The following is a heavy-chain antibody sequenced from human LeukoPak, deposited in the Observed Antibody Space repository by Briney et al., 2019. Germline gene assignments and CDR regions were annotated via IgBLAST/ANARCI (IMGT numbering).Heavy chain of an antibody. CDR2: INHSGST. CDR3: ARGVTWFGEIDY. Sequence: SETLSITCAVYGGSFSGYYWSWIRQPPGKGLEWIGEINHSGSTNYNPSLKSRVTISVDTSKNQFSLKLSSVTAADTAVYYCARGVTWFGEIDYWGQGTLVNVSS. V-gene: IGHV4-34*01. J-gene: IGHJ4*02. D-gene: IGHD3-10*01. CDR1: GGSFSGYY.